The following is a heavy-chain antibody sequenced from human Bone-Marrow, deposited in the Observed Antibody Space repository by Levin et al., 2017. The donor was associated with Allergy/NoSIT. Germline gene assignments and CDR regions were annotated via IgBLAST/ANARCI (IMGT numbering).Heavy chain of an antibody. D-gene: IGHD3-10*01. CDR1: GFTFSTYW. V-gene: IGHV3-74*01. J-gene: IGHJ5*02. CDR3: ARDRFYSDSGSNFSWFDP. Sequence: GESLKISCAASGFTFSTYWMHWVRQAPGKGLVWVSRIQSNGKTNYADSVQGRFTISRDNAKNMLYLQMNSLTVEDTAVYYCARDRFYSDSGSNFSWFDPWGQGTLVTVSS. CDR2: IQSNGKT.